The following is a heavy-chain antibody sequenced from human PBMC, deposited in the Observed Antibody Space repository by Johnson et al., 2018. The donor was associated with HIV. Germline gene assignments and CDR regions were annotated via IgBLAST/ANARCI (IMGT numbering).Heavy chain of an antibody. D-gene: IGHD6-6*01. CDR3: ARGGQLVAFDI. J-gene: IGHJ3*02. V-gene: IGHV3-30*19. CDR1: GFTFSSYG. CDR2: IWYDGSNK. Sequence: QVQLVESGGGVVQPGRSLRLSCTASGFTFSSYGMHWVRQAPGKGLEWVAVIWYDGSNKYYADSVKGRFTISRDNSKNTLYLQMNSLRAEDTAVYYCARGGQLVAFDIWGQGIKVTVSS.